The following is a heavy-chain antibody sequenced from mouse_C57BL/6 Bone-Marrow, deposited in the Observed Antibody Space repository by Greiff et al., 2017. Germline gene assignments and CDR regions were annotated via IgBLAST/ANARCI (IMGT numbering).Heavy chain of an antibody. V-gene: IGHV1-39*01. CDR2: ISPNYGTI. J-gene: IGHJ2*02. D-gene: IGHD1-1*01. CDR3: ALITTPFDY. CDR1: GYSFTDYN. Sequence: VQLQQSGPELVKPGASVKISCKASGYSFTDYNMNWVKQSNGKSLEWIGVISPNYGTISYNQKFKGKITLTVDQSSSTAYMQLNSLTSEDSAVYYGALITTPFDYWGQGTSLTVSS.